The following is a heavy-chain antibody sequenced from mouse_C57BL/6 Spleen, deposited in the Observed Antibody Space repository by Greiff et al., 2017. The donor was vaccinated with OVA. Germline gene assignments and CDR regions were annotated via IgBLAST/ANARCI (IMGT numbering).Heavy chain of an antibody. V-gene: IGHV10-1*01. CDR1: GFSFNTYA. D-gene: IGHD2-5*01. CDR2: IRSKSNNYAT. Sequence: EVKLVESGGGLVQPKGSLKLSCAASGFSFNTYAMNWVRQAPGKGLEWVARIRSKSNNYATYYADSVKDRFTISRDDSESMLYLQMNNLKTEDTAMYYCVRPFYSNYFAYWGQGTLVTVSA. CDR3: VRPFYSNYFAY. J-gene: IGHJ3*01.